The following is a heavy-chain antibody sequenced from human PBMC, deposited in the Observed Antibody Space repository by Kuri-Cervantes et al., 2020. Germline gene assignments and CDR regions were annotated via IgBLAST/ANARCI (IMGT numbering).Heavy chain of an antibody. CDR1: GYTFTAYC. J-gene: IGHJ4*02. Sequence: GGSLRLSCKPSGYTFTAYCMGWVRQMPGKGLEWMGIIYPGDSETRYSPSFQGQVTISAAKSISTAYLQWSSLNASDSGMYSCTRGRIVLTQQYFQYWGQGALVTVSS. V-gene: IGHV5-51*01. CDR3: TRGRIVLTQQYFQY. CDR2: IYPGDSET. D-gene: IGHD1-26*01.